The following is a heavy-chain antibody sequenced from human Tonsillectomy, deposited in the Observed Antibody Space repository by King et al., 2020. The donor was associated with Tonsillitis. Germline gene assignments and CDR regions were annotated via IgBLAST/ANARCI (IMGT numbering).Heavy chain of an antibody. CDR2: ISYDGSNK. CDR3: ARSYYDSSGYLSY. V-gene: IGHV3-30*04. D-gene: IGHD3-22*01. CDR1: GFTFRTYA. Sequence: VQLVESGGGVVQPGRSLRLSCAASGFTFRTYAMHWVRQAPGKGLEWVAVISYDGSNKFYADSVKGRFIISRDNSKNTPYLQMNSLRAEDTAVYYCARSYYDSSGYLSYWGQGTLVTVSS. J-gene: IGHJ4*02.